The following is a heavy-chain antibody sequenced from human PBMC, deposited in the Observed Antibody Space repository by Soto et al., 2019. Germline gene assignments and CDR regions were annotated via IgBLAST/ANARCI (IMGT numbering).Heavy chain of an antibody. V-gene: IGHV4-34*01. Sequence: QVQLQQWGAGLLKPSETLSLTCAVYGGSFSGHYWSWIRQPPGKGLEWIGEINHSGSTNYNSSLNSRGTISVDTSKHQFSLKLSSVTAAYTAVYYCARERGVLLWFGEPWFDPWGQGTLVTVSS. CDR2: INHSGST. D-gene: IGHD3-10*01. J-gene: IGHJ5*02. CDR3: ARERGVLLWFGEPWFDP. CDR1: GGSFSGHY.